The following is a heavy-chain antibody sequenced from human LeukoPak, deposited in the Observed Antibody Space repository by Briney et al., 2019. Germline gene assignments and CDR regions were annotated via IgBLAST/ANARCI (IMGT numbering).Heavy chain of an antibody. CDR2: IYYSGST. V-gene: IGHV4-39*01. J-gene: IGHJ4*02. D-gene: IGHD3-10*01. CDR3: ARKLWSYYFDY. CDR1: GGSISSSSYY. Sequence: SETLSLTCTVSGGSISSSSYYWGWIRQPPGKGLEWSGSIYYSGSTYYNPSLKSRVTISIDTSENQFSLKLNSVTAADTAVYYCARKLWSYYFDYWGQGTLVTVSS.